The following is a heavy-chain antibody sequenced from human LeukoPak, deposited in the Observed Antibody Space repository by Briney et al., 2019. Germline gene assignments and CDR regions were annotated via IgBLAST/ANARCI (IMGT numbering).Heavy chain of an antibody. Sequence: PGRSLRLSCAASGLTFSSYAMHWVRHAPGKGLEWVAVISHDGSNKYYTDSVKGRFTISRDNSKNTLYLQMNSLRAEDTAVYYCARDHWIVVAGYYFDYWGQGTLVTVSS. V-gene: IGHV3-30-3*01. CDR2: ISHDGSNK. CDR3: ARDHWIVVAGYYFDY. J-gene: IGHJ4*02. D-gene: IGHD6-19*01. CDR1: GLTFSSYA.